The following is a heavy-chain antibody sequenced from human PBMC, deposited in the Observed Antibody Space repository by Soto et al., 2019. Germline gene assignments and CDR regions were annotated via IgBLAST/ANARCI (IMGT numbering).Heavy chain of an antibody. V-gene: IGHV3-30*18. Sequence: QVQLVESGGGVVQPGRSLRLSCAASGFTFSSYGMHWVRQAPGKGLEWVAVISYDGSNKYYADSVKGRFTISRDNSKNTLYLQMNSLRAEDTAVYYCAKDAGYYDSSVYRPNAFDIWGQGTMVTVSS. CDR3: AKDAGYYDSSVYRPNAFDI. J-gene: IGHJ3*02. CDR2: ISYDGSNK. CDR1: GFTFSSYG. D-gene: IGHD3-22*01.